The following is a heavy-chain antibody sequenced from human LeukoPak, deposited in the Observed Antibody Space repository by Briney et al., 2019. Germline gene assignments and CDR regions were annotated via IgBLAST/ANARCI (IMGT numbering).Heavy chain of an antibody. CDR2: INHSGST. J-gene: IGHJ4*02. V-gene: IGHV4-34*01. CDR1: GGSFSGYY. D-gene: IGHD1-14*01. Sequence: SETLSLTCAVYGGSFSGYYWSWIRQPPGKGLEWIGEINHSGSTNYNPSLKSRVTISVDTSENQFSLKLSSVTAADTAVYYCARASDAVYYYFDYWGQGTLVTVSS. CDR3: ARASDAVYYYFDY.